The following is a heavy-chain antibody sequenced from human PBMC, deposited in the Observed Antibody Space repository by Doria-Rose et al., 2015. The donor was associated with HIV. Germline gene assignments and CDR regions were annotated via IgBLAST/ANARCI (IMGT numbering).Heavy chain of an antibody. CDR2: IFSDDER. J-gene: IGHJ4*02. D-gene: IGHD6-13*01. Sequence: QESGPVPVKPTETLTLTCTVSGVSLSSPGMGVSWIRQPPGRALEWLANIFSDDERSYKPSLKSRLTIARGTSKSQVVLTRTDMDPVGTATYYCARIKSSRWYHKYYFDFWGQGTLVIVSA. V-gene: IGHV2-26*01. CDR3: ARIKSSRWYHKYYFDF. CDR1: GVSLSSPGMG.